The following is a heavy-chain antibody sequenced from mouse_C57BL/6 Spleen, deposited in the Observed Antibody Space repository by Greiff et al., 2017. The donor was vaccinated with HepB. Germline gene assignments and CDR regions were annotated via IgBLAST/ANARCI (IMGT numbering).Heavy chain of an antibody. Sequence: QVQLQQPGAELVKPGPSLKLSCKAFGYTFPTYWMHWVNQRPGRGLEGIGRIDPKSGGIKYNEKFKSKATLTVDKPSSTAYMQLSSLTSEDSAVYYCARSGTDYAMDYWGQGTSVTVSS. CDR2: IDPKSGGI. CDR3: ARSGTDYAMDY. CDR1: GYTFPTYW. V-gene: IGHV1-72*01. D-gene: IGHD3-1*01. J-gene: IGHJ4*01.